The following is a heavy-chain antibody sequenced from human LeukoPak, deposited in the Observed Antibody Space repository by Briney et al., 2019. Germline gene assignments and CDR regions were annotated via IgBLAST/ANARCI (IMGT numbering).Heavy chain of an antibody. CDR3: ARVPYGSGSNYFDY. D-gene: IGHD3-10*01. J-gene: IGHJ4*02. CDR1: GGSFSGYY. CDR2: INHSGST. V-gene: IGHV4-34*01. Sequence: SETLSLTCAVYGGSFSGYYWSWIRQPPGKGLEWIGEINHSGSTNYNPSLKSRVTISVDTSKNQFSLKLSSVTAADTAVYYCARVPYGSGSNYFDYWGQGTLVTVSS.